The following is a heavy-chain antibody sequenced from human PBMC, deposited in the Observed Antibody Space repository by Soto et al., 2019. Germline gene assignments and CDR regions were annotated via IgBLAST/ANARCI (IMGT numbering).Heavy chain of an antibody. D-gene: IGHD3-22*01. Sequence: LSLTCAVSGGSISSSNWWSWVRQPPGKGLEWIGEIYHSGSTNYNPSLKSRVTISVDKSKNQFSLKLSSVTAADTAVYYCAREMDYYDSSGYFDYWGQGTLVTVSS. CDR2: IYHSGST. V-gene: IGHV4-4*02. CDR3: AREMDYYDSSGYFDY. CDR1: GGSISSSNW. J-gene: IGHJ4*02.